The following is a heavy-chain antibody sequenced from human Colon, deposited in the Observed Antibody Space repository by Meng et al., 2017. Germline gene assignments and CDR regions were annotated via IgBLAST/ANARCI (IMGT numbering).Heavy chain of an antibody. D-gene: IGHD4-17*01. CDR1: GYTFTTYG. CDR2: ISTYDDNT. CDR3: ARDNPGDYVWDY. Sequence: QVQLVQSGAEVKKPGASVKVSCKASGYTFTTYGISWMRQAPGQGLEWMGWISTYDDNTNYVEKFRGRVTMTTDTSTNTAYMELRSLRSDDTAVCYCARDNPGDYVWDYWGQGTLVTVSS. J-gene: IGHJ4*02. V-gene: IGHV1-18*01.